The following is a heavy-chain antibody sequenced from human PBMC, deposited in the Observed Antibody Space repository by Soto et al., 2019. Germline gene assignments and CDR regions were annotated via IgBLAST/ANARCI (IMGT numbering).Heavy chain of an antibody. CDR2: IWYDGSNK. CDR1: GFTFSSYG. D-gene: IGHD2-15*01. Sequence: GGSLRLSCAASGFTFSSYGMHWVRQAPGKGLEWVAVIWYDGSNKYYADSVKGRFTISRDNSKNTLYLQMNSLRAEDTAVYYCAREVVAASYYYYYYGMDVWGQGTTVTVSS. CDR3: AREVVAASYYYYYYGMDV. J-gene: IGHJ6*02. V-gene: IGHV3-33*01.